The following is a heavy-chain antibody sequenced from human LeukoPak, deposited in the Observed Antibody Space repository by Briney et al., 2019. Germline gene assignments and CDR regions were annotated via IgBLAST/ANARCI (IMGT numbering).Heavy chain of an antibody. D-gene: IGHD2-2*01. V-gene: IGHV4-61*02. Sequence: PSQTLSLTCTVSGGSISSGDYYWSWIRQPAGKGLEWIGRIYTSGSTNYNPSLKSRVTMSVDTSKNQFSLKLSSVTAADTAVYYCARELYCSSTSCPSQHWGQGTLVTVSS. CDR1: GGSISSGDYY. CDR3: ARELYCSSTSCPSQH. CDR2: IYTSGST. J-gene: IGHJ1*01.